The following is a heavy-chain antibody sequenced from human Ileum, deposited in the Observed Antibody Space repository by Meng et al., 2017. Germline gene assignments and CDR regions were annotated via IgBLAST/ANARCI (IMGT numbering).Heavy chain of an antibody. CDR2: MSPENGNT. J-gene: IGHJ4*02. CDR3: ARCVNAGVDY. V-gene: IGHV1-8*01. Sequence: PGASVKCSCKASRYTCISLHINCVPQAPRPGPELMGWMSPENGNTAYAQKFQGRVTMSRYTSVSTAYMELIGLTSDDSCVYSCARCVNAGVDYWGQGTLVTVSS. D-gene: IGHD7-27*01. CDR1: RYTCISLH.